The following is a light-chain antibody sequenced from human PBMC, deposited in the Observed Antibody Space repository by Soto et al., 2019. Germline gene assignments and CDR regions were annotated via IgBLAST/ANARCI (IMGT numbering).Light chain of an antibody. CDR3: LQHSTFPLT. J-gene: IGKJ4*01. Sequence: DIQMTQSPPSLSASVGDRVTITCRASQGIRNDLGWYQQKPGKAPKRLIYTASNLQSGVPSRFSGNGSGTDFPLTSSRLQPEDFATYYRLQHSTFPLTFGGGTKVEIK. CDR2: TAS. CDR1: QGIRND. V-gene: IGKV1-17*01.